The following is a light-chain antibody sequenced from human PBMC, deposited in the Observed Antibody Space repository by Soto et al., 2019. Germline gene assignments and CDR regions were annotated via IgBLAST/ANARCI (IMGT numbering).Light chain of an antibody. CDR3: QQRSKWPPLIS. J-gene: IGKJ5*01. CDR2: DAS. CDR1: QSVNSY. Sequence: DIGMTQSPDSLAVSLGKRATLSCRASQSVNSYLAWYQQTPGQASRLLTCDASNRATGIPARFSGRGSGIDYTIPISSLEPEDFAVYYCQQRSKWPPLISFGQGTRLEIK. V-gene: IGKV3-11*01.